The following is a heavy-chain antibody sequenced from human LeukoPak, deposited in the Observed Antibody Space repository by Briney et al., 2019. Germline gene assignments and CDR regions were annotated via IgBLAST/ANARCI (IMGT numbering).Heavy chain of an antibody. D-gene: IGHD3-16*02. J-gene: IGHJ4*02. CDR1: SYTFTSYG. CDR3: AREVTYYDYVWGSYRYFDY. V-gene: IGHV1-18*01. CDR2: ISAYNGNT. Sequence: ASVKVSCKASSYTFTSYGISWVRQAPGQGLEWMGWISAYNGNTNYAQKLQGRVTMTTDTSTSTAYMELRSLRSDDTAVYYCAREVTYYDYVWGSYRYFDYWGQGTLVTVSS.